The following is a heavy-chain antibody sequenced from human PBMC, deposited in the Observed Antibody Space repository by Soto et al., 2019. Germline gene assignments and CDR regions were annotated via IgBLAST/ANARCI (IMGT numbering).Heavy chain of an antibody. V-gene: IGHV3-53*04. CDR2: IYSGGLT. J-gene: IGHJ6*03. D-gene: IGHD1-1*01. Sequence: EVKSVESGGGLVQPGGSLRLSCEASGFIVSDNYMIWVRQAPGKGLEWVSIIYSGGLTYYADSVKGRFTISRHNSENTLYLQMNTLRPEDTAVYYCARVQSSSHGRFYYHYYMDVWGKGTTVAVSS. CDR3: ARVQSSSHGRFYYHYYMDV. CDR1: GFIVSDNY.